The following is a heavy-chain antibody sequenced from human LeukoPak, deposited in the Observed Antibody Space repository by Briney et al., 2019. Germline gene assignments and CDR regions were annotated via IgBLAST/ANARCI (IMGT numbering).Heavy chain of an antibody. V-gene: IGHV4-59*01. D-gene: IGHD4-17*01. CDR1: GGSISSYI. CDR3: ARVSPNTVTTLQYFDY. CDR2: IYYSVST. Sequence: SGTLSLTSADSGGSISSYIWCWIRQTPGKGLECSGYIYYSVSTNYNPSLKSLVTISVDTSKNQFSLKLSSVTAADTAVYYCARVSPNTVTTLQYFDYWGQGTLVTVSS. J-gene: IGHJ4*02.